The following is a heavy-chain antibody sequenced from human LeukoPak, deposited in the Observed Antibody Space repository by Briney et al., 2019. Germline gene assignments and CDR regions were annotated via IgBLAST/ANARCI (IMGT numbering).Heavy chain of an antibody. CDR1: GLTVTSNH. CDR2: IYTGGTT. CDR3: ARDGSSYYFDY. Sequence: GGSLRLSCVASGLTVTSNHMNWVRQAPGKGLEWVSIIYTGGTTHYADSLKDRFTISRDDSINTLYLQINSLSVEDTAVYYCARDGSSYYFDYWGQGTLVTVSS. J-gene: IGHJ4*02. V-gene: IGHV3-66*01. D-gene: IGHD6-6*01.